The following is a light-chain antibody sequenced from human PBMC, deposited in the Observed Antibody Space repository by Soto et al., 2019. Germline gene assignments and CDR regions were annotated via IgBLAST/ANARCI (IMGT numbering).Light chain of an antibody. Sequence: EVVLTQSPGTLSLSPGERATLSCRASQSVSNNYFAWYPQKPGQAPRLLIFGSSDRAAGTPDRFSGSGSGTDFTLTIIRLEPEDFAVYYCQQYRSSPPYTFGQGTKLEIK. CDR2: GSS. CDR3: QQYRSSPPYT. CDR1: QSVSNNY. J-gene: IGKJ2*01. V-gene: IGKV3-20*01.